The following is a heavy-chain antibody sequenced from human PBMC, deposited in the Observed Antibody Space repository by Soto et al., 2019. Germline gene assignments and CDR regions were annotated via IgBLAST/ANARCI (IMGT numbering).Heavy chain of an antibody. J-gene: IGHJ4*02. CDR2: MYYSGST. V-gene: IGHV4-30-4*01. D-gene: IGHD3-22*01. CDR1: GGSINSADYY. Sequence: QVQLQESGPGLVKPSQTLSLTCTVSGGSINSADYYWSWIRQPPGKGLEWIGYMYYSGSTYYNPSLKSRLTISGDTSKNQFSLQLSSVTAADTAMYYCARAVFYYDDSGPPDDWGQGTLVTVSA. CDR3: ARAVFYYDDSGPPDD.